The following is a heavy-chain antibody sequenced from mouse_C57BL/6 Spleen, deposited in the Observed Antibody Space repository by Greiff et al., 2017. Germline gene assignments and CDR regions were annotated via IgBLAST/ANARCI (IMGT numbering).Heavy chain of an antibody. CDR1: GYTFTSYW. D-gene: IGHD1-1*01. CDR3: ARAGDGSSSYFDY. Sequence: VQLQQPGAELVMPGASVKLSCKASGYTFTSYWMHWVKQRPGQGLEWIGEIDPSDSYTNYNQKFKGKSTLTVDKSSSTAYMQLSSLTSEDSAVYYCARAGDGSSSYFDYWGQGTTLTVSS. V-gene: IGHV1-69*01. CDR2: IDPSDSYT. J-gene: IGHJ2*01.